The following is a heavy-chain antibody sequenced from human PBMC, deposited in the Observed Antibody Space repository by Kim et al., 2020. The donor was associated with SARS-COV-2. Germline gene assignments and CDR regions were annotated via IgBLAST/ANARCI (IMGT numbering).Heavy chain of an antibody. V-gene: IGHV3-30*18. CDR3: AKDYGDFGGMDV. CDR2: ISYDGSNK. J-gene: IGHJ6*02. D-gene: IGHD4-17*01. CDR1: GFTFSNYG. Sequence: GGSLRLSCAASGFTFSNYGMHWVRQAPGKGLEWVAVISYDGSNKYYADSVKGRFTISRDNSKNTLYLQMNSLRAEDTAVYYCAKDYGDFGGMDVWGQGTT.